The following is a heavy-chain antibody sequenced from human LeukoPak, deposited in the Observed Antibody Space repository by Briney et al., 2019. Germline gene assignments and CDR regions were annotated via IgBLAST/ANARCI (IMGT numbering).Heavy chain of an antibody. Sequence: SETLSLTCSVSGGSISSDSFYWGWIRQPPGKGLEWIGSMYYSGSTYYNPSLKSRVTISVDTSKNQFSLKLSSVTAADTAVYYCARWTKKYFDYWGQATLVTVSS. J-gene: IGHJ4*02. CDR1: GGSISSDSFY. D-gene: IGHD3/OR15-3a*01. CDR2: MYYSGST. V-gene: IGHV4-39*01. CDR3: ARWTKKYFDY.